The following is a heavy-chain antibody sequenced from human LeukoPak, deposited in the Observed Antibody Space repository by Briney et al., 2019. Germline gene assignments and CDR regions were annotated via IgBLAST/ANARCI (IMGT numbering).Heavy chain of an antibody. Sequence: GGSLRLSCAASGFTFSSYGMHWVRQAPGKGLEWVAVISYDGSNKYYADSVKGRFTISRDNSKNTLYLQMNSLRAVDTALYYCAKDKGAAIAAAGTPLDYWGQGTLVTVSS. V-gene: IGHV3-30*18. CDR1: GFTFSSYG. J-gene: IGHJ4*02. CDR3: AKDKGAAIAAAGTPLDY. CDR2: ISYDGSNK. D-gene: IGHD6-13*01.